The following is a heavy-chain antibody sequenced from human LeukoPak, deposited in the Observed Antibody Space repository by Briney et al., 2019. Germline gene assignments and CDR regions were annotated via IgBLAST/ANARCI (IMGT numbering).Heavy chain of an antibody. J-gene: IGHJ4*02. V-gene: IGHV3-30*02. D-gene: IGHD2-2*01. CDR3: AKDLPAAYFDY. CDR1: GFTFSNYG. Sequence: GGSLRLSCAASGFTFSNYGMHWVRQAPGKGLEWVAFVRSDGDIKYYADSVKGRFTISRDNSKTTLYLQMNSLRAEDTAVYHCAKDLPAAYFDYWGQGTLVTVSS. CDR2: VRSDGDIK.